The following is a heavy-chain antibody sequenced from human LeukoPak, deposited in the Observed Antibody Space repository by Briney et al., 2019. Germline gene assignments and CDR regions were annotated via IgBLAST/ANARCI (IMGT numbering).Heavy chain of an antibody. CDR2: INHSGST. D-gene: IGHD2-15*01. J-gene: IGHJ6*03. Sequence: PETLSLTCAVYGGSFSGYYWSWIRQPPGKGLEWIGEINHSGSTNYNPSFKSRVTISVDTSKNQFSLKLSSVTAADTAVYYCARVQGGYYYYYYYMDVWGKGTTVTVSS. V-gene: IGHV4-34*01. CDR1: GGSFSGYY. CDR3: ARVQGGYYYYYYYMDV.